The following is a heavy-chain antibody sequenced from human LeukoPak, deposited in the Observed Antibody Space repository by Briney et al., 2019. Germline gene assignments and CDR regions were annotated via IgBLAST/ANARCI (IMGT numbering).Heavy chain of an antibody. CDR2: ISYDGSNK. CDR1: GFTFSSYA. V-gene: IGHV3-30*04. CDR3: ARDGGSTYYFDY. D-gene: IGHD1-26*01. J-gene: IGHJ4*02. Sequence: GGALRLSCAASGFTFSSYAMHWVRQAPGKGLWWVAVISYDGSNKYYADSVKGRFTISRDNSKNTLYLQMNSLRAEDTAVYYCARDGGSTYYFDYWGQGTLVTVSS.